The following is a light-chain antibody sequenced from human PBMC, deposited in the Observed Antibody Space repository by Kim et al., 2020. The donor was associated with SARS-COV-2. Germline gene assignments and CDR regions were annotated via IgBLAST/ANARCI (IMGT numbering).Light chain of an antibody. CDR1: QSVDSY. V-gene: IGKV3-11*01. CDR3: QHRSNWPPFT. Sequence: EIVLTQSPATLSLSPGERATLSCRASQSVDSYLARYQQKPGQAPRLLIYDTSNRATGVPARFSGSGSGTDFTLTISSLEPEDFAVYYCQHRSNWPPFTFGPGTKVDIK. CDR2: DTS. J-gene: IGKJ3*01.